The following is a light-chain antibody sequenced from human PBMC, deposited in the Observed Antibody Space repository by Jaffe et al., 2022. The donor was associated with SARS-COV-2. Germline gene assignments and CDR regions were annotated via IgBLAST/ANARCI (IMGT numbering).Light chain of an antibody. Sequence: QSALTQPRSVSGSPGQSVTISCTGTSSDVGGYNFVSWYQQHPGKAPKLMIYDVSKRPSGVPDRFSGSKSGNTASLTISGLQAEDEADYYCCSYAGTYRVLFGGGTKLTVL. V-gene: IGLV2-11*01. CDR3: CSYAGTYRVL. CDR1: SSDVGGYNF. J-gene: IGLJ2*01. CDR2: DVS.